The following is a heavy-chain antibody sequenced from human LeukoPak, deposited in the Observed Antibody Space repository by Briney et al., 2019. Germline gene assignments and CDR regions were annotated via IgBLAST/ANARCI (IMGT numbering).Heavy chain of an antibody. D-gene: IGHD3-22*01. CDR1: GVSFSGYY. J-gene: IGHJ4*02. CDR3: ARVMYYDSSGYYLNQYYFDY. V-gene: IGHV4-34*01. Sequence: PSETLSLTCAVYGVSFSGYYWSWIRQPPGRGLEWIGEINHSGSTNYNPSLKSRVTISVDTSRNQFSLKLSSVTAADTAVYYCARVMYYDSSGYYLNQYYFDYWGQGTLVTVSS. CDR2: INHSGST.